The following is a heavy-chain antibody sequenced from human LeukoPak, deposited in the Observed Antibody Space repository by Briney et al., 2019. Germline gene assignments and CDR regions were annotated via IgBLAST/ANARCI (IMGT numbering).Heavy chain of an antibody. CDR3: ARLPDLYCSSTSCYENFDY. D-gene: IGHD2-2*01. CDR2: ISSSGSTV. V-gene: IGHV3-48*03. Sequence: GGSLRLSCAASGFTFSSYEMNWVRQAPGKGLEWVSYISSSGSTVYYADSVKGRFTISRDSAKNSLYLQMNSLRAEDTAVYYCARLPDLYCSSTSCYENFDYWGQGTLVTVSS. J-gene: IGHJ4*02. CDR1: GFTFSSYE.